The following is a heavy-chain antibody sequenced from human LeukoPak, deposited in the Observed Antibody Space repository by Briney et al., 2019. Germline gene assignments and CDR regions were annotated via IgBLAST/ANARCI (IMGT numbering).Heavy chain of an antibody. CDR2: ISPYNGNT. D-gene: IGHD1-26*01. V-gene: IGHV1-18*01. Sequence: ASVKVSCKASGYTFSTYGISWVRQAPGQGLEWMGWISPYNGNTNSTQKFQGRVTMTTDTSTSTAYMELTRLISDDTAVYYCARGGDVVGATDLDYWGQGTLVTVSS. J-gene: IGHJ4*02. CDR3: ARGGDVVGATDLDY. CDR1: GYTFSTYG.